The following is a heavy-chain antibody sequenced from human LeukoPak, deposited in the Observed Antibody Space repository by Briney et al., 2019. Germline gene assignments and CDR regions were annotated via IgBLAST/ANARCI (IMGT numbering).Heavy chain of an antibody. CDR3: ARAVGGSSLGS. V-gene: IGHV3-20*04. CDR1: GFTFDDYG. D-gene: IGHD6-13*01. CDR2: INWNGGST. Sequence: GGSLRLSCAASGFTFDDYGMSWVRQAPGKGLEWVSGINWNGGSTGYADSVKGRFTISRDNAKDSLYLQMNSLRAENTALYYCARAVGGSSLGSWGQGTLVTVSS. J-gene: IGHJ5*02.